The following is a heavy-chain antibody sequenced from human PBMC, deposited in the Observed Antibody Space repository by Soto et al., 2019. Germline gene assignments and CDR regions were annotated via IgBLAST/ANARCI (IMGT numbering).Heavy chain of an antibody. CDR1: GYTFINYD. CDR2: MNPGSGKT. V-gene: IGHV1-8*02. D-gene: IGHD3-16*01. J-gene: IGHJ5*02. Sequence: ALVKVPCKASGYTFINYDLRWVRPATGQGLEGMGWMNPGSGKTGYANKFQGRVTMTRDAVTSTAHLELSSLTSEDTAVYYCARMASFGTLNWLDPSGQGTMVPVSS. CDR3: ARMASFGTLNWLDP.